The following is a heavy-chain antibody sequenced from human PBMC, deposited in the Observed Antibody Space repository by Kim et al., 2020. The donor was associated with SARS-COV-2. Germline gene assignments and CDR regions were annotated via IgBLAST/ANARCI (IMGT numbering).Heavy chain of an antibody. CDR1: GYTLTELS. CDR3: ATSAAAGRLYWFDP. V-gene: IGHV1-24*01. CDR2: FDPEDGET. J-gene: IGHJ5*02. Sequence: ASVQVSCKVSGYTLTELSMHWVRQAPGKGLEWMGGFDPEDGETIYAQKFQGRVTMTEDTSTDTAYMELSSLRSEDTAVYYCATSAAAGRLYWFDPWGQGTLVTVSS. D-gene: IGHD6-13*01.